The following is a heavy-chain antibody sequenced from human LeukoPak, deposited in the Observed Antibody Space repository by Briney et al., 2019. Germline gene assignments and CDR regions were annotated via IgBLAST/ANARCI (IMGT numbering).Heavy chain of an antibody. CDR3: ARGTSSLDY. V-gene: IGHV4-59*01. Sequence: SETLSLTCTVSGVSISSYYWSWIRQPPGKGLEYIGYIYYSGNTNYNPSLKSRVTISVYTSKNQFSLKLSSVTAADTAVYYCARGTSSLDYWGQGTLVTVSS. CDR1: GVSISSYY. CDR2: IYYSGNT. J-gene: IGHJ4*02.